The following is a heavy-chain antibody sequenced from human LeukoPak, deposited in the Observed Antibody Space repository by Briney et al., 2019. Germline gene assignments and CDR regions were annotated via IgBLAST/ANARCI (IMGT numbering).Heavy chain of an antibody. CDR1: GYTFTSYG. J-gene: IGHJ6*03. CDR2: ISAYNGNT. Sequence: GASVKLSCKASGYTFTSYGISWVRHAPGQGLEWMGWISAYNGNTNYAQKLQGRVTMTTDTSTSTAYMELRSLRSDDTAVYYCARVRSYGDYWSNYYYMDVWGKGTTVTVSS. D-gene: IGHD4-17*01. CDR3: ARVRSYGDYWSNYYYMDV. V-gene: IGHV1-18*01.